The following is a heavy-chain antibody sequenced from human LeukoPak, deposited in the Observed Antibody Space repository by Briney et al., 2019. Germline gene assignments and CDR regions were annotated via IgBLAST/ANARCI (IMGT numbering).Heavy chain of an antibody. D-gene: IGHD3-3*01. J-gene: IGHJ5*02. V-gene: IGHV4-4*07. CDR2: IYTNGST. CDR1: GGSISSYY. Sequence: PSETLSLTCTVSGGSISSYYWSWIRQPAGKGLEWIGRIYTNGSTNYNPSLKSRVTMSVDTSKNQFSLKLSSVTAADTAVYYCAREGGVPFWSGSAWFDPWGQGTLVTVSS. CDR3: AREGGVPFWSGSAWFDP.